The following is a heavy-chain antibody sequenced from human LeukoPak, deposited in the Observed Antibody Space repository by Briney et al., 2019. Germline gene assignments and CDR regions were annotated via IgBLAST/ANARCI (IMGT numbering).Heavy chain of an antibody. Sequence: GGSLRLSCGASGFIFDTHDMHWVRQAPGKGLEWVAFIRSDGYHTYYADSVKGRFTITRGNSKNTLYLQMNSLRLEDMALYYCAKPSGSGVDYWGRGTRVTVSS. D-gene: IGHD1-26*01. J-gene: IGHJ4*02. CDR1: GFIFDTHD. V-gene: IGHV3-30*02. CDR2: IRSDGYHT. CDR3: AKPSGSGVDY.